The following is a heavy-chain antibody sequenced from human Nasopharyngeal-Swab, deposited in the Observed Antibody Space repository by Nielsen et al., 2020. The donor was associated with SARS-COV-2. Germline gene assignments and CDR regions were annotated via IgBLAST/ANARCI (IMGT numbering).Heavy chain of an antibody. CDR3: ARGTADHSNPSFDY. CDR2: INWNSGVI. Sequence: SLRLSCAASGFTFDDYAMYWVRQPPGKGLEWVSSINWNSGVIGDGDSVKGRFSISRDNTKNSLYLQMNSLRPEDTALYYCARGTADHSNPSFDYWGQGVLVTVSS. J-gene: IGHJ4*02. CDR1: GFTFDDYA. V-gene: IGHV3-9*01. D-gene: IGHD4-11*01.